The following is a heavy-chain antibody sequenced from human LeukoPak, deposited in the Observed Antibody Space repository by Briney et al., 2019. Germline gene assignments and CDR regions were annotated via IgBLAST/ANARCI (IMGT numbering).Heavy chain of an antibody. Sequence: GASVKVSCKASGHTFTSYGISWVRQAPGQGLEWMGWISAYNGNTNYAQKLQGRVTMTTDTSTSTAYMELRSLRSDDTAVYYCARGGYYDYVWGSYRYGGGDYWGQGTLVTVSS. J-gene: IGHJ4*02. CDR1: GHTFTSYG. V-gene: IGHV1-18*01. CDR2: ISAYNGNT. D-gene: IGHD3-16*02. CDR3: ARGGYYDYVWGSYRYGGGDY.